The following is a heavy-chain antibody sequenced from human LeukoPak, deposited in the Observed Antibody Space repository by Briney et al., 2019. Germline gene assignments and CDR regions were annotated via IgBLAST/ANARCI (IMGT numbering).Heavy chain of an antibody. J-gene: IGHJ4*02. CDR1: GGSASSGSDC. V-gene: IGHV4-61*01. Sequence: TLSPISTVSGGSASSGSDCWGWIRQPPWKGLEWIGYIYYSGSTNYNPSLKSRVTISVDTSKNQFSLKLSSVTAADTAVYYCATSGSGSIGYFDYWGQGTLVTVSS. CDR2: IYYSGST. D-gene: IGHD3-10*01. CDR3: ATSGSGSIGYFDY.